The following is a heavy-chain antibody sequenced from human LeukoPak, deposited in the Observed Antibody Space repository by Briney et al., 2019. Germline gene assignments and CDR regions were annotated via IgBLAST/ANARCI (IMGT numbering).Heavy chain of an antibody. CDR3: AKAYCSSTSCYTSHFDY. CDR1: GFTFDDYA. CDR2: ISWDSGSI. J-gene: IGHJ4*02. D-gene: IGHD2-2*02. Sequence: GGSLRLSCAASGFTFDDYAMHWVRQAPGKGLEWVSGISWDSGSIGYADSVKGRFTISRDNAKNSLYLQMNSLRAEDTALDYCAKAYCSSTSCYTSHFDYWGQGTLVTVSS. V-gene: IGHV3-9*01.